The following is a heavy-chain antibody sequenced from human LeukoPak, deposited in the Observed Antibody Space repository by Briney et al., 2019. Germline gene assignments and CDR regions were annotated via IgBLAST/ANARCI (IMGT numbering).Heavy chain of an antibody. CDR1: GFTFSSYW. Sequence: GGSLRLSCAASGFTFSSYWMSWVRQAPGKGLEWVANIKQDGSEKYYVDSVKGRFTISRDNAKNSLYLQMNSLRAEDTAVYYCARDGFMRLVGYYFDYWGQGTLVTVSS. V-gene: IGHV3-7*01. J-gene: IGHJ4*02. CDR2: IKQDGSEK. CDR3: ARDGFMRLVGYYFDY. D-gene: IGHD6-19*01.